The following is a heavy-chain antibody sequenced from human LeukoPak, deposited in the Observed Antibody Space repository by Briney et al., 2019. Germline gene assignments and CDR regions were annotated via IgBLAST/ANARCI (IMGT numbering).Heavy chain of an antibody. D-gene: IGHD2-2*01. CDR3: AGVDRPVVPAASFDY. CDR2: INPNSGGT. Sequence: SVKVSCKASGYTFTGYYMHWVRQAPGQGLEWMGRINPNSGGTNYAQKFQGRVTMTRDTSISTAYMELSRLRSDDTAVYYCAGVDRPVVPAASFDYWGQGTLVTVSS. V-gene: IGHV1-2*06. J-gene: IGHJ4*02. CDR1: GYTFTGYY.